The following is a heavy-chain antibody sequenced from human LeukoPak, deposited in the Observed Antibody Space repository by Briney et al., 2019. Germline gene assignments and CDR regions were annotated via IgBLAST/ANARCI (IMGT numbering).Heavy chain of an antibody. Sequence: GGSLRLSCAASGFRFSSYGMHWVRQAPGKGLGWVSAISGSGGSTYYADSVKGRFTISRDNSKNTPYLQINSLRAEDTAVYYCSKDHQQQLVPGYFDYWGQGTLVTVSS. CDR3: SKDHQQQLVPGYFDY. D-gene: IGHD6-13*01. CDR2: ISGSGGST. J-gene: IGHJ4*02. CDR1: GFRFSSYG. V-gene: IGHV3-23*01.